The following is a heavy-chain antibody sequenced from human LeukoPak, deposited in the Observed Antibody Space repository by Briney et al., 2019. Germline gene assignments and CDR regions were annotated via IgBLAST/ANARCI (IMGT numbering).Heavy chain of an antibody. CDR3: AGEGGGVTVTTYYYYYYGMDV. CDR1: GGSISSYY. J-gene: IGHJ6*02. V-gene: IGHV4-4*07. CDR2: IYTSGST. D-gene: IGHD4-17*01. Sequence: SETLSLTCTVSGGSISSYYWSWIRQPAGKGLEWIGRIYTSGSTNYNPSLKSRVTMSVDTSKNQFSLKLSSVNAADTAVYYCAGEGGGVTVTTYYYYYYGMDVWGQGTTVTVSS.